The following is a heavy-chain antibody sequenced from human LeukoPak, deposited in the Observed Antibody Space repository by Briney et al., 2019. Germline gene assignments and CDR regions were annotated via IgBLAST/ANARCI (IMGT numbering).Heavy chain of an antibody. CDR2: IKTDGSIT. V-gene: IGHV3-74*01. D-gene: IGHD4/OR15-4a*01. CDR3: ARRAGAYSHPYDY. CDR1: GFSFSVFW. J-gene: IGHJ4*02. Sequence: PGGSLRLSCAASGFSFSVFWMHWVRQAPGKGPVWVSRIKTDGSITDYADSVKGRFTISRDNSKNTLYLQMNSLRAEDTAVYYCARRAGAYSHPYDYWGQGTLATVSS.